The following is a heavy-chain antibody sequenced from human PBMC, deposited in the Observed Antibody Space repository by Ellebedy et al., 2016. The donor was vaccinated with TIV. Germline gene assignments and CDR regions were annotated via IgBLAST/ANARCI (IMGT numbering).Heavy chain of an antibody. Sequence: SVKVSCXASGGTFSSYAISWVRQAPGQGLEWMGGIIPIFGTANYAQKFQGRVTITADESTSTAYMELSSLRSEDTAVYYCARAGAVTHNWFDPWGQGTLVTVSS. CDR3: ARAGAVTHNWFDP. CDR2: IIPIFGTA. V-gene: IGHV1-69*13. D-gene: IGHD1-14*01. CDR1: GGTFSSYA. J-gene: IGHJ5*02.